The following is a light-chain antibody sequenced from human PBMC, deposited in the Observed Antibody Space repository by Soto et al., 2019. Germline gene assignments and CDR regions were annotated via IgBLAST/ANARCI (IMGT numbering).Light chain of an antibody. CDR2: VAS. CDR1: QSVSSSY. Sequence: DIVLTQSPGTLSLSPGERATLACRASQSVSSSYLAWYQQNPGQAPRLLIYVASSRATGIPDSFSGSGAGTDFTLTIMRLEPEDFAVYTWQRYGSSPGTFGQGNKGAIK. V-gene: IGKV3-20*01. CDR3: QRYGSSPGT. J-gene: IGKJ1*01.